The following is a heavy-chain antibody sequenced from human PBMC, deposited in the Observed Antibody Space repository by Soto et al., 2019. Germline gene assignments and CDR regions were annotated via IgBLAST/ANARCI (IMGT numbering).Heavy chain of an antibody. D-gene: IGHD6-19*01. CDR1: GFTFSSYA. J-gene: IGHJ4*02. V-gene: IGHV3-23*01. CDR3: AKAGFSSGWSPSYFDY. CDR2: MSGTGGST. Sequence: EVQLLESGGGLVQPGRSLRLSCAASGFTFSSYAMNWVRQAPGKGLEWVSAMSGTGGSTYYPDSVKGRFTISRDNSKNTLYLQMTSLRVEDTAVFYCAKAGFSSGWSPSYFDYWGQGTLVTVSS.